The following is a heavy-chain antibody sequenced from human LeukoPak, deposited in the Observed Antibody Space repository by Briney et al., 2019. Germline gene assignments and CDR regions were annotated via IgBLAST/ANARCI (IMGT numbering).Heavy chain of an antibody. CDR2: IFGSCCST. D-gene: IGHD3-9*01. CDR3: AKWGDYDILTGYYDADY. Sequence: PGSSLTLSCPSSGFTFINYAMNWVRQAPAKGLDWVSAIFGSCCSTYYAGSVNDRFTICRDNPKNTLYLQMNSLRADDTAVYYCAKWGDYDILTGYYDADYWGKGTLVTVSS. V-gene: IGHV3-23*01. CDR1: GFTFINYA. J-gene: IGHJ4*02.